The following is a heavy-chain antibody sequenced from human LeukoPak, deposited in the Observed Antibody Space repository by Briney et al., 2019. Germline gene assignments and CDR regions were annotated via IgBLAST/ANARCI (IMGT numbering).Heavy chain of an antibody. CDR3: ASLEWLPYYFDY. CDR2: INHSGST. Sequence: PSETLSLTCAVYGGSFSGYYWSWIRQPPGKGLEWIGEINHSGSTNYNPSLKSRVTISVDTSKNQFSLKLSSVTAADTAVYYCASLEWLPYYFDYWGQGTLVTSPQ. CDR1: GGSFSGYY. V-gene: IGHV4-34*01. D-gene: IGHD3-3*01. J-gene: IGHJ4*02.